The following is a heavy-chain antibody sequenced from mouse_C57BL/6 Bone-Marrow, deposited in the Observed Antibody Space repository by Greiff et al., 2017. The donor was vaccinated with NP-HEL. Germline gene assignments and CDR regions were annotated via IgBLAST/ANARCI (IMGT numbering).Heavy chain of an antibody. CDR2: ISSGGDYI. D-gene: IGHD1-1*02. CDR1: GFTFSSYA. CDR3: TREGGTRGFAY. V-gene: IGHV5-9-1*02. Sequence: VMLVESGEGLVKPGGSLKLSCAASGFTFSSYAMSWVRQTPEKRLEWVAYISSGGDYIYYADTVKGRFTISRDNARITLYLQMSSLKSEDTAMYYCTREGGTRGFAYRGQGTLVTVSA. J-gene: IGHJ3*01.